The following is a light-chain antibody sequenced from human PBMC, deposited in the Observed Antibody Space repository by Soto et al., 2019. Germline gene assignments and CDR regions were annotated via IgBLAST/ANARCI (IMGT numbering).Light chain of an antibody. Sequence: QMTQSPSTLSASVGDRVTITCRASQSISSWLAWYQQKPGKAPKLLIYDASSLESGVPSRFSGSGSGTEFTLTISSLQPDDFATYYCQQYNSYSRTFGQGTKVDIK. V-gene: IGKV1-5*01. CDR2: DAS. CDR3: QQYNSYSRT. J-gene: IGKJ1*01. CDR1: QSISSW.